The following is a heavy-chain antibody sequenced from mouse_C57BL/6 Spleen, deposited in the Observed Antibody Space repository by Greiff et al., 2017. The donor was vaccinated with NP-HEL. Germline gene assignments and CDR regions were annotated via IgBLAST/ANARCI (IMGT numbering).Heavy chain of an antibody. V-gene: IGHV5-16*01. Sequence: EVQLVESEGGLVQPGSSMKLSCTASGFTFSDYYMAWVRQVPEKGLEWVANINYDGSSTYYLDSLKSRFIISRDNAKNILYLQMSRLKSEDTATYYCARDNYGSSYYYFDDWGQGTTLTVSS. CDR2: INYDGSST. CDR1: GFTFSDYY. J-gene: IGHJ2*01. D-gene: IGHD1-1*01. CDR3: ARDNYGSSYYYFDD.